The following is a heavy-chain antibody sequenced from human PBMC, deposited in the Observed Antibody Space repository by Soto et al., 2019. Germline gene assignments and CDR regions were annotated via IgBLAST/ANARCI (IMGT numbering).Heavy chain of an antibody. CDR1: GFTVSSNY. Sequence: VQLVESGGGLVQPGGSLRLSCAASGFTVSSNYMNWVRQAPGKGLEGLSVLYSGAGTYYADSVKDRFTISRDNSKNTLYLQLNSLRAEDTAIYYCARECGGDCSNAFDLWGQGTMVTVSP. V-gene: IGHV3-66*01. D-gene: IGHD2-21*01. CDR3: ARECGGDCSNAFDL. CDR2: LYSGAGT. J-gene: IGHJ3*01.